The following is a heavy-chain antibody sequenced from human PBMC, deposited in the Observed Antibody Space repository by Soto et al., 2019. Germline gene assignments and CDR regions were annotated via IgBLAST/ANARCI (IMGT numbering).Heavy chain of an antibody. D-gene: IGHD5-18*01. V-gene: IGHV1-3*01. J-gene: IGHJ3*02. CDR1: GYIFTSYT. CDR3: ARDQDSYGPFDI. CDR2: INAGNGDT. Sequence: ASVKVSCKASGYIFTSYTMHWVLQAPGQRLEWMGCINAGNGDTKYSPKFQGRVTMTTDTSTSTAYMELRSLRSDDTAVYYCARDQDSYGPFDIWGQGTMVTVSS.